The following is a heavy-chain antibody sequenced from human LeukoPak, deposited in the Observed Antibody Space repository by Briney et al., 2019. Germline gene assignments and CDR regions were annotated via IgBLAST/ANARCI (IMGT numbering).Heavy chain of an antibody. Sequence: GGSLRLSCAASGFTLSGYWMSWVRQAPGKGLEWVAVIWYDGSNKYYADSVKGRFTVSRDNSKNTLYLQMNSLRAEDTAVYYCARDGGLLWFGELYPLDYWGQGTLVTVSS. CDR1: GFTLSGYW. CDR3: ARDGGLLWFGELYPLDY. CDR2: IWYDGSNK. D-gene: IGHD3-10*01. V-gene: IGHV3-33*08. J-gene: IGHJ4*02.